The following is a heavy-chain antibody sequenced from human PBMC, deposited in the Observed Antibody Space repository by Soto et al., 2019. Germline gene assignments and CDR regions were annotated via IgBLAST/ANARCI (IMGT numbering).Heavy chain of an antibody. V-gene: IGHV3-23*01. CDR3: AKDDRSSWFDY. Sequence: GESLKISCAASGFTFSSYAMSWVRQAPGKGLEWVSAISGSGGSTYYADSVKGRFTISRDNSKNTLYLQMNSLRAEDTAVYYCAKDDRSSWFDYWGQGTLVTVSS. CDR1: GFTFSSYA. D-gene: IGHD6-13*01. CDR2: ISGSGGST. J-gene: IGHJ4*02.